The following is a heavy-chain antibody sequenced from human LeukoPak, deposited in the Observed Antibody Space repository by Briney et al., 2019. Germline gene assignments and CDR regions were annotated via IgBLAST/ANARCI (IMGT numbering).Heavy chain of an antibody. CDR3: AKDLNVVVPAAPDY. D-gene: IGHD2-2*01. CDR1: GFTFSNYA. Sequence: PGGSLRLSCAASGFTFSNYAMSWVRQAPGKGLEWVSGISGSGDSTYHADFVKGRFTISRDNSKNTLYLQMNSLRAEDTAVYYCAKDLNVVVPAAPDYWGQGTLVTVSS. V-gene: IGHV3-23*01. J-gene: IGHJ4*02. CDR2: ISGSGDST.